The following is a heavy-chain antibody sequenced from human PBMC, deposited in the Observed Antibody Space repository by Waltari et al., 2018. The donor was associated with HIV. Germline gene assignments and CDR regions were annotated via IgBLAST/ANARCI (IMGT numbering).Heavy chain of an antibody. CDR2: ISSSISTI. D-gene: IGHD1-7*01. J-gene: IGHJ4*02. Sequence: EVQLVESGGGLVQPGGSLRLSCSASGFPFSSYSMDWVRQAPGKWLEWVSYISSSISTIYYSDSVKGRFTIARDNAKNSVYLQMNSLRAEDTAVYYCARYSTTLVLDLDYWGQGTLVTVSS. CDR1: GFPFSSYS. V-gene: IGHV3-48*04. CDR3: ARYSTTLVLDLDY.